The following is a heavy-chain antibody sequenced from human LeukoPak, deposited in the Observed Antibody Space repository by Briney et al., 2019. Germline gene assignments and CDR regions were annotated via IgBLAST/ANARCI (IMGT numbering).Heavy chain of an antibody. CDR2: INHSGST. J-gene: IGHJ4*02. V-gene: IGHV4-34*01. CDR3: AIGTTTFDY. CDR1: GGSFSGYY. Sequence: PSETLSLTCAVYGGSFSGYYWSWIRQPPGKGLEWIGEINHSGSTNYNPSLKSRVTISVDTSKNQFSLKLSSVTAADTAVYYCAIGTTTFDYWGQGTLVTVSS. D-gene: IGHD4-17*01.